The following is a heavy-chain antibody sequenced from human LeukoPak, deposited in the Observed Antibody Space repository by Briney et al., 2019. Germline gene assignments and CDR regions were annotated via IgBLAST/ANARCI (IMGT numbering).Heavy chain of an antibody. Sequence: GASVKVSCKASGYTFTSYDINWVRQATGQGLEWMGRMNPNSGNTGYAQKFQGRVTMTRNTSISTAYMELSSLRSEDTAVYYCARDAHLVYYYYGMDVWGQGTTVTVSS. V-gene: IGHV1-8*01. D-gene: IGHD2-2*01. CDR3: ARDAHLVYYYYGMDV. CDR1: GYTFTSYD. CDR2: MNPNSGNT. J-gene: IGHJ6*02.